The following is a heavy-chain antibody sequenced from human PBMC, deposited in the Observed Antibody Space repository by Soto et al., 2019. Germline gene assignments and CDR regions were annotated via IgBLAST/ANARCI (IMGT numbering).Heavy chain of an antibody. D-gene: IGHD3-22*01. J-gene: IGHJ4*02. CDR3: ARGDGDYYDGNGYLGRH. CDR1: GFTFSSYW. Sequence: EVQLVESGGGIVQPGGSLRLSCAASGFTFSSYWMHWVRQAPGKGLVWVSRINSDGSRTSYADSAKGRFTISRDNAKNTVYLQMNRRGAEDTAVYYCARGDGDYYDGNGYLGRHWGQGTLVTVSS. V-gene: IGHV3-74*01. CDR2: INSDGSRT.